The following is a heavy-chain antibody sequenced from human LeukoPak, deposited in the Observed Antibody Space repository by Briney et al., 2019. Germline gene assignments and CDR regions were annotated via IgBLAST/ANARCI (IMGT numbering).Heavy chain of an antibody. Sequence: GGSLRLSCAASRFTFSSYGMHWVRQAPGKGLEWVAVISYDGSNKYYADSVKGRFTISRDNSKDTLYLQMNSLRAEDTAVYYCAKGEEGATPRLFDYWGQGTLVTVSS. CDR3: AKGEEGATPRLFDY. J-gene: IGHJ4*02. V-gene: IGHV3-30*18. D-gene: IGHD1-26*01. CDR2: ISYDGSNK. CDR1: RFTFSSYG.